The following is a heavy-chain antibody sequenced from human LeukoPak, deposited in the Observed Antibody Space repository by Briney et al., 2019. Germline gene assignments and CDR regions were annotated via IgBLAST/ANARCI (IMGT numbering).Heavy chain of an antibody. Sequence: ASVKLSCKASGYTFTGYYMHWVRQAPGQGLEWIGWINPNSGGTNYAQKFQGRGTMTRDTSISTAYMELRRLRSDDTAVYYCARAPSSVRFLEWLSPSFDYWGQGTLVTVSS. J-gene: IGHJ4*02. D-gene: IGHD3-3*01. CDR2: INPNSGGT. CDR3: ARAPSSVRFLEWLSPSFDY. CDR1: GYTFTGYY. V-gene: IGHV1-2*02.